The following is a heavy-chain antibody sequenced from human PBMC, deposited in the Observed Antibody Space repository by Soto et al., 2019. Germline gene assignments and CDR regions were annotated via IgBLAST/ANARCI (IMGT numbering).Heavy chain of an antibody. D-gene: IGHD2-21*01. Sequence: SETLSLTCTVSGGSISGYYWSWIRQPPGKGLEWIGYMYNTGSTVYNPSFKSRVTISVDTSKNQFSLKLTSVNTADTAIYYCTRGGDPYKTGHWGQGTLVTVSS. CDR2: MYNTGST. CDR3: TRGGDPYKTGH. V-gene: IGHV4-59*01. CDR1: GGSISGYY. J-gene: IGHJ4*02.